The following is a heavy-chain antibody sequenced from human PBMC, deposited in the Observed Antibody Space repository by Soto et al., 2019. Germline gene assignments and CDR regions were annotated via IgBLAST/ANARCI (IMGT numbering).Heavy chain of an antibody. CDR3: ARDIASRRFDY. J-gene: IGHJ4*02. Sequence: QVQLVVSGGGVVQPGMSLRLSCEASGFTFRNHGMHWVRQAPGKGLEWVAVIWYDGSDKYYADSVKGRFTISRDNSKNTLYLQMNSLRAEDTAVYYCARDIASRRFDYLGQGGLVTVSS. D-gene: IGHD6-6*01. CDR1: GFTFRNHG. CDR2: IWYDGSDK. V-gene: IGHV3-33*01.